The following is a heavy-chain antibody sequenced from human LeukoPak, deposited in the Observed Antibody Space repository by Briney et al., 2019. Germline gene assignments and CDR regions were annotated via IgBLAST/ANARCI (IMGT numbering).Heavy chain of an antibody. D-gene: IGHD1-26*01. J-gene: IGHJ4*02. CDR2: ISWNSGSI. Sequence: HPGGSLRLSCAASGFTFDDYAMHWVRQAPGKGLEWVSGISWNSGSIGYADSVKGRFTISRDNAKNSLYLQMNSLRAEDMALYYCAKSSGSYYSGDEFDYWGQGTLVTVSS. CDR3: AKSSGSYYSGDEFDY. V-gene: IGHV3-9*03. CDR1: GFTFDDYA.